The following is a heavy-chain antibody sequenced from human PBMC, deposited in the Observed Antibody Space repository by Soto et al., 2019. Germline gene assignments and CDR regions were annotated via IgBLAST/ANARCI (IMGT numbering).Heavy chain of an antibody. D-gene: IGHD2-2*01. V-gene: IGHV3-23*01. CDR2: ISGSGGST. CDR1: GFTFSSYA. CDR3: ATSYLYCSSTSCYALDY. J-gene: IGHJ4*02. Sequence: GGSLRLSCAASGFTFSSYAMSWVRQAPGKGLEWVSAISGSGGSTYYADSVKGRFTISRDNSKNTLYLQMNSLRAEDTAVYYCATSYLYCSSTSCYALDYWGQGTLVTVSS.